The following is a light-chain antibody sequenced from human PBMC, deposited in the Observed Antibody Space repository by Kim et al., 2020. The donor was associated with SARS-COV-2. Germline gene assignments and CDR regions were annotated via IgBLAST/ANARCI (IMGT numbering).Light chain of an antibody. Sequence: DIQMTQSPSSLSVSVGDRVTITCRASQSISSYLNWYQQKPGKAPKVLVYGATNLQSAVPSRFSGSGSGTDFTLTISSLQPEDFAAYYCQQSYNSPYTFGQGTKLEIK. V-gene: IGKV1-39*01. J-gene: IGKJ2*01. CDR3: QQSYNSPYT. CDR1: QSISSY. CDR2: GAT.